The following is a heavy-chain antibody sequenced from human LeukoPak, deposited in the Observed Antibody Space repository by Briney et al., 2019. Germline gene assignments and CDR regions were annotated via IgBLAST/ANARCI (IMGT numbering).Heavy chain of an antibody. Sequence: SEILSLTCTVSGGSISSYYWSWIRQPPGKGLEWIGYIYYSGSTNYNPSLKSRVTISVDTSKNQFSLKLSSVTAADTAVYYCARVSPPPDDFWSGYYAIDYWGQGTLVTVSS. J-gene: IGHJ4*02. V-gene: IGHV4-59*01. CDR2: IYYSGST. CDR1: GGSISSYY. CDR3: ARVSPPPDDFWSGYYAIDY. D-gene: IGHD3-3*01.